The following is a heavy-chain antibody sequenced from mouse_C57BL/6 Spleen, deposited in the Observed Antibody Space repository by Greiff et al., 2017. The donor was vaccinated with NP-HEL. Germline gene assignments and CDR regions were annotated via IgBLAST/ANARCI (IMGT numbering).Heavy chain of an antibody. CDR3: ARDYGSSYYAMDY. D-gene: IGHD1-1*01. CDR1: GYAFSSYW. Sequence: QVQLQQSGAELVKPGASVKISCKASGYAFSSYWMNWVKQRPGKGLEWIGQIYPGDGDTNYNGKFKGKSTPTADKSASTAYMQLRSLTSDDSAVYCCARDYGSSYYAMDYWGQGTSVTVSS. CDR2: IYPGDGDT. J-gene: IGHJ4*01. V-gene: IGHV1-80*01.